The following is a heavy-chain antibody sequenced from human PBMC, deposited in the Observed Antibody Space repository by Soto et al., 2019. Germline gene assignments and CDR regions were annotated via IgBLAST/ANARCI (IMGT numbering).Heavy chain of an antibody. CDR1: GGSISSYD. D-gene: IGHD3-10*01. CDR2: IYYSGST. Sequence: SETLSLTCPVSGGSISSYDLSWIRQPPGKGLEWIGYIYYSGSTNYNPSLKSRVTISVDTSKNQFSLKLSSVTAADTAVYYCARRYGGAFDIWGQGTMVTVSS. V-gene: IGHV4-59*08. J-gene: IGHJ3*02. CDR3: ARRYGGAFDI.